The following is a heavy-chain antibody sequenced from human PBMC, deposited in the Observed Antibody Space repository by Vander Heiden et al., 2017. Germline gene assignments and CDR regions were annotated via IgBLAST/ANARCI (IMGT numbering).Heavy chain of an antibody. J-gene: IGHJ4*02. D-gene: IGHD3-10*01. CDR3: ARSVSYGSGNYILMYYLDY. CDR2: INPNSGGT. CDR1: GYTFTDYY. Sequence: QVQLVQSGAEVQKPGASVKVSCKASGYTFTDYYIHWVRQAPGQGLEWMGWINPNSGGTNYAQKFQGRVTLTRDTSFSTAYMELSRLRSDDTAVYYCARSVSYGSGNYILMYYLDYWGQGTLVTVSS. V-gene: IGHV1-2*02.